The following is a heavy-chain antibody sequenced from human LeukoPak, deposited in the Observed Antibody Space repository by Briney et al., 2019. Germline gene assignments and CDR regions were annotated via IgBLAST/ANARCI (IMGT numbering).Heavy chain of an antibody. J-gene: IGHJ4*02. V-gene: IGHV4-61*02. CDR3: ASAWGDYFDY. Sequence: SETLSLTCTVSGGSISSGSYYWSWIRQPAGKGLERIGRIYTSGSTNYNPSLKSRVTISVDTSKNQFSLKLSSVTAADTAVYYCASAWGDYFDYWGQGTLVTVSS. D-gene: IGHD7-27*01. CDR1: GGSISSGSYY. CDR2: IYTSGST.